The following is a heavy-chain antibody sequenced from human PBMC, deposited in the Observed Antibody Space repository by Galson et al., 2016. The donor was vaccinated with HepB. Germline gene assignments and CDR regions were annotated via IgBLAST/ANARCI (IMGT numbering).Heavy chain of an antibody. J-gene: IGHJ1*01. V-gene: IGHV3-7*03. D-gene: IGHD6-19*01. Sequence: SLRLSCAASGFIFNSYWMNWVRQAPGKGLEWVAIIKQDGSEVYYADSGNGRFTISRDNARDSLFLHMNNVRVEDTAVYSCAGGNGWLVQDLGQGTLVTVSS. CDR1: GFIFNSYW. CDR3: AGGNGWLVQD. CDR2: IKQDGSEV.